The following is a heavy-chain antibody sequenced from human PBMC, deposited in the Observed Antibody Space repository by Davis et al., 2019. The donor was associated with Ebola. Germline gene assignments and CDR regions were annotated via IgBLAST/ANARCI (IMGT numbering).Heavy chain of an antibody. J-gene: IGHJ4*02. Sequence: GESLKISCAASGFTFGDYYMSWIRQAPGKGLECISYISYSGATTYYADSVKGRFTVSRDNAKNSLYLQINSLRVEDTAVYFCARDGPNYDVDYWGQGTLVTVSA. CDR1: GFTFGDYY. CDR3: ARDGPNYDVDY. D-gene: IGHD3-22*01. V-gene: IGHV3-11*01. CDR2: ISYSGATT.